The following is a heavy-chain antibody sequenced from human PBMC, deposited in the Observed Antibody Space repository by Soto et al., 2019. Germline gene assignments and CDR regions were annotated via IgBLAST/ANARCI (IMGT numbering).Heavy chain of an antibody. CDR3: ARDGRYSSSWYPAQWYYYGMDV. Sequence: PSETLSLTCTVSGGSISSYYWSWIRQPPGKGLEWIGYIYYSGSTNYNPSLKSRVTISVDTSKNQFSLKLSSVTAADTAVYYCARDGRYSSSWYPAQWYYYGMDVWGQGTTVTVSS. CDR2: IYYSGST. D-gene: IGHD6-13*01. CDR1: GGSISSYY. J-gene: IGHJ6*02. V-gene: IGHV4-59*01.